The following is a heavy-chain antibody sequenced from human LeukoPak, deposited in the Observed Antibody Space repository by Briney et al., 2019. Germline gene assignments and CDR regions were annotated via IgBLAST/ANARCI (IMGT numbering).Heavy chain of an antibody. CDR2: ISWDGSST. CDR3: AKESHGSGDIDY. J-gene: IGHJ4*02. Sequence: PGGSLRLSCVASGFTFDDYTMDWVRQTPAKGLEWVSLISWDGSSTHFADSVKGRFTVSRDNSKNSLYLQMSSLRTEDTAFYYCAKESHGSGDIDYWGQGTLVTVSS. CDR1: GFTFDDYT. D-gene: IGHD3-10*01. V-gene: IGHV3-43*01.